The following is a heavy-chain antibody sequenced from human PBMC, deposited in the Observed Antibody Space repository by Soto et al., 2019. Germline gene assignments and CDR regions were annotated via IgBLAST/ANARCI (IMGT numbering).Heavy chain of an antibody. CDR2: IYYSGST. D-gene: IGHD6-13*01. V-gene: IGHV4-39*01. Sequence: SETLSLTCTVSGGSISSSSYYWGWIRQPPGNGLEWIGSIYYSGSTYYNPSLKSRVTISVDTSKNQFSLKLSSVTAADTAVYYCASTYSSSVGNYYYYYGMDVWGQGTTVTVSS. J-gene: IGHJ6*02. CDR1: GGSISSSSYY. CDR3: ASTYSSSVGNYYYYYGMDV.